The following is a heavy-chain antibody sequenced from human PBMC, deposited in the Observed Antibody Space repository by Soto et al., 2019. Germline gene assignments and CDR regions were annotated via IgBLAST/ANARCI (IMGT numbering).Heavy chain of an antibody. CDR2: IYPGDSDT. J-gene: IGHJ3*02. D-gene: IGHD2-2*01. CDR3: ARGGIVVVPAAVDAFDI. CDR1: GYSFTSYW. V-gene: IGHV5-51*01. Sequence: GESLKISCKGSGYSFTSYWIGWVRQMPGKGLEWMGIIYPGDSDTRYSPSFQGQVTISADKSISTAYLQWSSLKASDTAMYYCARGGIVVVPAAVDAFDIWGQGTMVTVSS.